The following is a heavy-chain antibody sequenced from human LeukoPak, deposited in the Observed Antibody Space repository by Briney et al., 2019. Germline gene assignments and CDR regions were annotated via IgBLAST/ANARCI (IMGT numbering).Heavy chain of an antibody. J-gene: IGHJ2*01. CDR1: GGSISSYC. V-gene: IGHV4-59*08. Sequence: SETLSLTCTVSGGSISSYCWSWIWQPPGKGLEWIGYIYYSGSTNYNPSLKSRVTITVDTSKNQFSLKLSSVTAADTAVYYCARGVKIEYSSSSRNWYFDLWGRGTLVTVSS. D-gene: IGHD6-6*01. CDR2: IYYSGST. CDR3: ARGVKIEYSSSSRNWYFDL.